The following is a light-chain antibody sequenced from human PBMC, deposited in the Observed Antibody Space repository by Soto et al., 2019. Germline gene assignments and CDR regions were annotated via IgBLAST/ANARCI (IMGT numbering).Light chain of an antibody. V-gene: IGKV2-28*01. CDR2: KGS. CDR1: QSLLHSNGNNY. CDR3: MQGTHWPYT. Sequence: DIVMTQSPLSLSVTPGEPASISCRSSQSLLHSNGNNYLDWYLQKPGQSPQLLIYKGSTRSSGVPDRFSGSGSGIDFTLTISRVEAEDVAVYYCMQGTHWPYTFGQGTKLEIK. J-gene: IGKJ2*01.